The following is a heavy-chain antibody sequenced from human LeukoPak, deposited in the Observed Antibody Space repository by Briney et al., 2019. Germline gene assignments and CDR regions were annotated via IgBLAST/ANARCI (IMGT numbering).Heavy chain of an antibody. J-gene: IGHJ4*02. D-gene: IGHD2-15*01. CDR3: ARVFKGTEDI. V-gene: IGHV4-34*01. CDR1: GEPFNGYY. Sequence: SETLSLTCAVYGEPFNGYYWNWIRQSPGKGLEWIGEINHSGSTNYNPSLKSRVTISVDTSKNQFSLKLNSVTAADTAVYYCARVFKGTEDIWGQGTLVTVSS. CDR2: INHSGST.